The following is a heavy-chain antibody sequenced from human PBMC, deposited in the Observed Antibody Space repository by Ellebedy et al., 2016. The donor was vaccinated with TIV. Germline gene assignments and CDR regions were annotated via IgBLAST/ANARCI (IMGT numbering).Heavy chain of an antibody. D-gene: IGHD3-10*01. CDR3: ARWYGSGTYYLDP. Sequence: GESLKISCAASGFTFSSYGMHWVRQAPGKGLEWVAAIRNDGNNAYYADSVKGRFTISKENSKNTLCLQMNSRRAEDTALYYCARWYGSGTYYLDPWGQGTLVTVSS. CDR1: GFTFSSYG. CDR2: IRNDGNNA. V-gene: IGHV3-33*01. J-gene: IGHJ5*01.